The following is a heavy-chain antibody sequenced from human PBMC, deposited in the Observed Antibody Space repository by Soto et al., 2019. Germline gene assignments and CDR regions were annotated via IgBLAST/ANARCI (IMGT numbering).Heavy chain of an antibody. CDR2: ISSSSSTI. Sequence: EVQLVESGGGLVQPGGSLRLSCAASGFTFSSYSMNWVRQAPGKGLEWVSYISSSSSTIYYADSVKGRFTISRDNAKNSLYLQMNSLSAEDTAVYYCARVMVRGYEAFDIWGQGTMVTVSS. D-gene: IGHD3-10*01. CDR1: GFTFSSYS. J-gene: IGHJ3*02. CDR3: ARVMVRGYEAFDI. V-gene: IGHV3-48*01.